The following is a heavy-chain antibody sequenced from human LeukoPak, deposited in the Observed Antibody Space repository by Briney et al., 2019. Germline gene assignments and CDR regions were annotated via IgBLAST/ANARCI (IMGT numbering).Heavy chain of an antibody. D-gene: IGHD2-2*01. J-gene: IGHJ6*02. Sequence: SETLSLTCTVSGGSVSSGSYYWSWIRQPPGKGLEWIGYIYYSGSTNYNPSLKSRVTISVDTSKNQFSLKLSSVTAADTAVYYCARSKNGPAATFYYYGMDVWGQGTTVTVSS. CDR3: ARSKNGPAATFYYYGMDV. CDR1: GGSVSSGSYY. CDR2: IYYSGST. V-gene: IGHV4-61*01.